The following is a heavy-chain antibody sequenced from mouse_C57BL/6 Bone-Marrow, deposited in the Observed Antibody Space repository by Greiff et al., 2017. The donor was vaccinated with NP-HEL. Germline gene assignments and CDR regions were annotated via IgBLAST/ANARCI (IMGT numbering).Heavy chain of an antibody. D-gene: IGHD4-1*01. V-gene: IGHV7-1*01. CDR3: ARDNWDWYFDV. Sequence: EVQGVESGGGLVQSGRSLRLSCATSGFTFSDFYMEWVRQAPGKGLEWIAASRNKANDYTTEYSASVKGRFIVSRDTSQSILYLQMNAQRAEDTAIYYCARDNWDWYFDVWGTGTTVTVSS. J-gene: IGHJ1*03. CDR2: SRNKANDYTT. CDR1: GFTFSDFY.